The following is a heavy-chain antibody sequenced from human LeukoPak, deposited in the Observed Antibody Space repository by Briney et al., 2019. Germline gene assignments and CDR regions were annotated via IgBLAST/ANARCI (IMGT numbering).Heavy chain of an antibody. Sequence: SETLSLTCTVSGGSISSSSYYWGWIRHPPGKGLEWIGSIYYSGSTYYNPSLKSRVTVSVDTSKSQFSLKLSSVTAADTAVYYCASQFIAAADQLFDYWGQGTLVTVSS. CDR1: GGSISSSSYY. D-gene: IGHD6-13*01. J-gene: IGHJ4*02. CDR3: ASQFIAAADQLFDY. V-gene: IGHV4-39*01. CDR2: IYYSGST.